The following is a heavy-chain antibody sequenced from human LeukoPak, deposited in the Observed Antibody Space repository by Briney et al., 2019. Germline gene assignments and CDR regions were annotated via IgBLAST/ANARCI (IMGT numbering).Heavy chain of an antibody. V-gene: IGHV3-53*01. CDR2: IYSGGST. Sequence: GGSLRLSCAASGFTVSGNYMSWVRQAPGKGLEWVSVIYSGGSTYYADSVKGRFAISRDNSKNTLYLQMNSLRAEDTAVYYCAREGSGYSYNYWGQGILVTVSS. D-gene: IGHD5-18*01. CDR3: AREGSGYSYNY. CDR1: GFTVSGNY. J-gene: IGHJ4*02.